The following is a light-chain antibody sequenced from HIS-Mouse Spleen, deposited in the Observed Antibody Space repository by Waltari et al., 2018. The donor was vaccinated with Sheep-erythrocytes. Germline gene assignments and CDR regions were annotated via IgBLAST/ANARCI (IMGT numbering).Light chain of an antibody. Sequence: SYELTQPPSVSVSPGQPASITCSGDQLGDKYACWYQQKPGQSPVLVIYQDSKRPSGIPERFSGSNSGNTATLTISGTQAMDEADYYCQAWDSSHVVFGGGTKLTVL. V-gene: IGLV3-1*01. CDR2: QDS. CDR3: QAWDSSHVV. J-gene: IGLJ2*01. CDR1: QLGDKY.